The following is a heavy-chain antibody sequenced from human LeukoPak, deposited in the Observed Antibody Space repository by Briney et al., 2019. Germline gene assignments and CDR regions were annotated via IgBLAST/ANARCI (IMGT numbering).Heavy chain of an antibody. V-gene: IGHV3-23*01. CDR3: AKDQEIAAAGTFDY. D-gene: IGHD6-13*01. CDR2: ISGSGGST. Sequence: TGGSLRLSCAASGFTFSSYAMSWVRQAPGKGLEWVSAISGSGGSTYYADSVKRRFTISRDNSKNTLYLQMNSLRAEDTAVYYCAKDQEIAAAGTFDYWGQGTLVTVSS. J-gene: IGHJ4*02. CDR1: GFTFSSYA.